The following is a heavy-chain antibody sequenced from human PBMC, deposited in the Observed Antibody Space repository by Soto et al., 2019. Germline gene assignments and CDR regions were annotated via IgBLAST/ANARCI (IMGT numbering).Heavy chain of an antibody. D-gene: IGHD3-22*01. CDR1: GFTFSSYA. J-gene: IGHJ6*02. CDR2: ISYDGSNK. Sequence: VGSLRLSCAASGFTFSSYAMHWVRQAPGKGLEWVAVISYDGSNKYYADSVKGRFTISRDNSKNTLYLQMNSLRAEDTAVYYCAKDSPGSSGTAYGMDVWGQGTTVTVSS. CDR3: AKDSPGSSGTAYGMDV. V-gene: IGHV3-30-3*01.